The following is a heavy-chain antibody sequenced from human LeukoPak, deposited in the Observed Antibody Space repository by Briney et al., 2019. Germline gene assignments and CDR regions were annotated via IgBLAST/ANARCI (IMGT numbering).Heavy chain of an antibody. CDR1: GGSISSYY. Sequence: PSETLSLTCTVSGGSISSYYWSWIRQPPGKGLEWIGYIYYSGSTNYNPSLKSRVTISVDTSENQFSLKLSSVTAADTAVYYCARGDRIAAAGTGAFDIWGQGTMVTVSS. V-gene: IGHV4-59*01. CDR3: ARGDRIAAAGTGAFDI. J-gene: IGHJ3*02. CDR2: IYYSGST. D-gene: IGHD6-13*01.